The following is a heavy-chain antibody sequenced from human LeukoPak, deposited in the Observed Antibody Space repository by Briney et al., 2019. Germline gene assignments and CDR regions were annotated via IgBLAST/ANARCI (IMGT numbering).Heavy chain of an antibody. CDR3: ARDLVTGGSGSRQFTAGDY. CDR1: GFTFSSYE. D-gene: IGHD3-10*01. Sequence: GGSLRLSCAASGFTFSSYEMNWVRQAPGKGLEWVSYISSSGSTIYYADSVKGRFTISRDNAKNSLYLQMNSLRAEDTAVYSCARDLVTGGSGSRQFTAGDYWGQGTLVTVSS. CDR2: ISSSGSTI. V-gene: IGHV3-48*03. J-gene: IGHJ4*02.